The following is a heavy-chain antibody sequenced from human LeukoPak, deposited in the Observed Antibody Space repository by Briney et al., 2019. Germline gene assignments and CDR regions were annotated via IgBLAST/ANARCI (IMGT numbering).Heavy chain of an antibody. Sequence: GASVKVSCKASGYTFTSYGISWVRQAPGQWLEWMGWISAYNGNTDYAQSLQGRVTMTIDTSTSTVYMELRSLRSDDTAVYYCARDVGRSYDLDYWGQGTLVTVSS. CDR1: GYTFTSYG. CDR2: ISAYNGNT. CDR3: ARDVGRSYDLDY. D-gene: IGHD3-16*01. J-gene: IGHJ4*02. V-gene: IGHV1-18*01.